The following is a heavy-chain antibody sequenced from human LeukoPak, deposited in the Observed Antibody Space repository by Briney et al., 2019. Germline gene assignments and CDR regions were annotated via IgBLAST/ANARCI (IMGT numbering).Heavy chain of an antibody. D-gene: IGHD3-10*01. Sequence: GGSLRLSCAASGFTFSSYAMSWVRQAPGKGLEWVSAISGSGGSTYYADSVKGRLTISRDNSKNTLYLQMNSLTAEDTAVYYCAKIPNNYYGSGSPYYFDYWGQGTLVTVSS. V-gene: IGHV3-23*01. J-gene: IGHJ4*02. CDR2: ISGSGGST. CDR1: GFTFSSYA. CDR3: AKIPNNYYGSGSPYYFDY.